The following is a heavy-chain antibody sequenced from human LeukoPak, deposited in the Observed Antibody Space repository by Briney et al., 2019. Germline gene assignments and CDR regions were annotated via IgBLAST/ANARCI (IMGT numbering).Heavy chain of an antibody. J-gene: IGHJ4*02. CDR1: GFSVSSFG. D-gene: IGHD6-19*01. V-gene: IGHV3-23*01. CDR3: AQGFSSGWYPY. Sequence: PGGSLRLSCAVSGFSVSSFGMSWVRQAPGKGLEWISAISLNGETTWYADSVKGRFTISRDNSKNTLYLQLTSLRDEDTAVYYCAQGFSSGWYPYWGQGSLVSVSS. CDR2: ISLNGETT.